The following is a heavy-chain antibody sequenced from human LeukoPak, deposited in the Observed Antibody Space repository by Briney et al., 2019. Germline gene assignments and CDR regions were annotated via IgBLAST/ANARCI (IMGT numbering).Heavy chain of an antibody. D-gene: IGHD2-15*01. V-gene: IGHV3-53*01. CDR1: GFTVSSNY. CDR2: IYSGGST. CDR3: AKEMGVVVVAALYYYYYYMDV. J-gene: IGHJ6*03. Sequence: GGSLRLSCAASGFTVSSNYMSWVRQAPGKGLEWVSVIYSGGSTYYADSVKGRFTISRDNSKNTLYLQMNSLRAEDTAVYYCAKEMGVVVVAALYYYYYYMDVWGKGTTVTVSS.